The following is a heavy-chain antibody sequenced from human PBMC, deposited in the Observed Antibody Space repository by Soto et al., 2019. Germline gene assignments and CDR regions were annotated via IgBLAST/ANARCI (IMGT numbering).Heavy chain of an antibody. Sequence: GGTLRLSCVASGFTFSSYGLHWVRQAPGKGLEWVAVISYDGSNKYYADSVKGRFTISRDNSKNTLYLQMNILTAADTAVYYCAKNYYDSSGSALRESYFDYWGQGTLVTVAS. D-gene: IGHD3-22*01. V-gene: IGHV3-30*18. J-gene: IGHJ4*02. CDR1: GFTFSSYG. CDR2: ISYDGSNK. CDR3: AKNYYDSSGSALRESYFDY.